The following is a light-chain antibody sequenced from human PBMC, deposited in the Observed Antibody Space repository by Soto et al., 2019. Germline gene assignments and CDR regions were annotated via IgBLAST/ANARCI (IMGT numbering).Light chain of an antibody. CDR3: QQHNSFPYT. CDR2: KAS. CDR1: QSISSW. J-gene: IGKJ2*01. V-gene: IGKV1-5*03. Sequence: DIQMTQSPSTLSASVGDRVTITCRASQSISSWLAWYQQKPGKAPNLLIYKASSLESGVPSRFSGSGSGTEFTLTISSRQPDDFATYYCQQHNSFPYTFGQGTKLEIK.